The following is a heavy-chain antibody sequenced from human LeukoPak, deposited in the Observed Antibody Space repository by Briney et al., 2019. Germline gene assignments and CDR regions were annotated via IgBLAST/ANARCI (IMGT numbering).Heavy chain of an antibody. CDR1: GFTFSSHG. J-gene: IGHJ6*03. Sequence: GRSLRLSCAASGFTFSSHGMHWVRQAPGKGLEWVAVIWYDGSNKYYADSVKGRFTISRDNSKNTLYLQMNSLRAEDTAVYYCASGGDYYYMDVWGKGTTVTVSS. V-gene: IGHV3-33*01. D-gene: IGHD3-10*01. CDR3: ASGGDYYYMDV. CDR2: IWYDGSNK.